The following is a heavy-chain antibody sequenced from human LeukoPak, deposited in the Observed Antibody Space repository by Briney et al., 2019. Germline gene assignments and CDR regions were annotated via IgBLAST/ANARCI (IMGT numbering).Heavy chain of an antibody. V-gene: IGHV3-9*01. CDR2: ISWNSGSI. CDR3: AKGEVVPAAKDPEGDY. CDR1: GFTFDDYA. Sequence: PGGSLRLSCAASGFTFDDYAMHWVRQAPGKGLEWVSGISWNSGSIGYADSVKGRFTISRDNAKNSLYLQMNSLRAEDTALYYCAKGEVVPAAKDPEGDYWGQGTLVTVSS. J-gene: IGHJ4*02. D-gene: IGHD2-2*01.